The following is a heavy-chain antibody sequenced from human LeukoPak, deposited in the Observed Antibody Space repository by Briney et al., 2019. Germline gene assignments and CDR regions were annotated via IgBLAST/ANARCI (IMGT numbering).Heavy chain of an antibody. CDR1: GFSFSTYG. V-gene: IGHV3-33*06. Sequence: GGSLRLSCTASGFSFSTYGMHWVRQAPGKGLEWVAVMWQDGSDYNLADSVRGRFTISRDNSENTLFLEMNNLRAEDTAVYYCAKDGISGSTPAYMDVWGEGATVTVSS. CDR2: MWQDGSDY. CDR3: AKDGISGSTPAYMDV. D-gene: IGHD1-7*01. J-gene: IGHJ6*03.